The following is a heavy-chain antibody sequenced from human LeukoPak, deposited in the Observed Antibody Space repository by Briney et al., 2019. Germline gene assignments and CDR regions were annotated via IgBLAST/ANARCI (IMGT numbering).Heavy chain of an antibody. Sequence: SETLSLTCTVSGGSISSYYWSWIRQPPGKGLEWIGYIYYSGSTNYNPSLKSRLTISVDTSKNQFSLKLSSVTAADTAVYYCARVGGIVATTQSDPDYWGQGTLVTVSS. D-gene: IGHD5-12*01. V-gene: IGHV4-59*01. J-gene: IGHJ4*02. CDR2: IYYSGST. CDR3: ARVGGIVATTQSDPDY. CDR1: GGSISSYY.